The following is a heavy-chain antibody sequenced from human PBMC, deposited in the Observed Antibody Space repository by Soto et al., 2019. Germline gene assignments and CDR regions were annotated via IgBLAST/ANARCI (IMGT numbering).Heavy chain of an antibody. CDR1: GFTFSSYA. CDR2: ISGSGGST. J-gene: IGHJ4*02. D-gene: IGHD3-3*01. CDR3: AKDIKPLLFWSGYYSDY. Sequence: GGSLRLSCAASGFTFSSYAMSWVRQAPGKGLEWVSAISGSGGSTYYADSVKGRFTISRDNSKNTLYLQMNSLRAEDTAVYYCAKDIKPLLFWSGYYSDYWGQGTLVTVSS. V-gene: IGHV3-23*01.